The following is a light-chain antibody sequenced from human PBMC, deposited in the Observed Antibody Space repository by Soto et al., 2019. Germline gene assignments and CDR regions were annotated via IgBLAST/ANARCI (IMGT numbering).Light chain of an antibody. J-gene: IGKJ4*01. CDR1: QSVNRN. CDR3: QQYNNWPLT. CDR2: DAS. Sequence: EIVMTQSPATLSVSPGERATLSCRASQSVNRNLAWYQQKPGQPPRLLIYDASSRATGIPARFSGSGSGTDFTLTISSLQSEDFAVYYWQQYNNWPLTFGGGTNVEIK. V-gene: IGKV3-15*01.